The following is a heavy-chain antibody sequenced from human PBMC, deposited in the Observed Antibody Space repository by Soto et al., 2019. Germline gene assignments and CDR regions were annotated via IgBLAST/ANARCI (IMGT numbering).Heavy chain of an antibody. CDR2: IYYSGST. J-gene: IGHJ4*02. CDR1: GGSISSGDYY. V-gene: IGHV4-30-4*01. D-gene: IGHD1-26*01. Sequence: SETLSLPCPVSGGSISSGDYYWRWIRQPPGKGLEWIGYIYYSGSTYYNPSLKSRVTISVDTSKHQFSLKLSSVTAADTAAYPCARDTRGPGSYHPYYFDYLGQGTLVTASS. CDR3: ARDTRGPGSYHPYYFDY.